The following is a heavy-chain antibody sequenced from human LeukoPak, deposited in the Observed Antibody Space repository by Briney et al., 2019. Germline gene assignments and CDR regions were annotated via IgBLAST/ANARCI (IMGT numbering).Heavy chain of an antibody. CDR2: IIPIFGTA. D-gene: IGHD6-13*01. J-gene: IGHJ5*02. Sequence: SVKVSCKASGGTFSSYAISWVRQAPGQGLEWMGGIIPIFGTANYAQKFQGRVTITADESTSTAYMELSSLRSDDTAVYYCARGRSSWYGTNNWFDPWGQGTLVTVSS. V-gene: IGHV1-69*13. CDR1: GGTFSSYA. CDR3: ARGRSSWYGTNNWFDP.